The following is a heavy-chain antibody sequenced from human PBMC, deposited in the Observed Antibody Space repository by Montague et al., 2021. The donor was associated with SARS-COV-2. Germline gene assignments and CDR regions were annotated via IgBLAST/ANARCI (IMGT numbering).Heavy chain of an antibody. CDR3: ARVFPRWLQVDHYFDY. D-gene: IGHD5-24*01. CDR1: GGSISSYY. V-gene: IGHV4-59*01. Sequence: SETLSLTCTVSGGSISSYYWSWIRQPPGKGLEWIWYIYYSGSTNYNPSLKRRVTISVDTSKNQFSLNLSSVTAADTAVYYCARVFPRWLQVDHYFDYWGQGTLVTVSS. CDR2: IYYSGST. J-gene: IGHJ4*02.